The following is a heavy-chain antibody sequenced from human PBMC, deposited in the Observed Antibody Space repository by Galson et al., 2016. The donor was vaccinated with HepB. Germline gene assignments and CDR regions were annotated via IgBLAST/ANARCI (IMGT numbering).Heavy chain of an antibody. CDR2: IIPIFATA. D-gene: IGHD5-18*01. Sequence: SVKVSCKASGYTFSNYGITWARQAPGQGLEWMGAIIPIFATANYAQNFQGRVTITAEESTSTAYMELSSLRSEDTAVYYCARGDNYGYNTAPAYWGQGTLVTVSS. CDR1: GYTFSNYG. V-gene: IGHV1-69*13. CDR3: ARGDNYGYNTAPAY. J-gene: IGHJ4*02.